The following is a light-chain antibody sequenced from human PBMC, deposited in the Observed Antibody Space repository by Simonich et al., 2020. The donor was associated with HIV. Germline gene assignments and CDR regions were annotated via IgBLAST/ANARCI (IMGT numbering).Light chain of an antibody. Sequence: DIVMTQSPDSLAVSLGERDTINCKSSQSLLYSSNNKNYLAWYQQKPGQPPKLLIYWASTRESGVPDRFSGSGSGTDFTLTISSLQAEDVAVYYCQQYYSPPLTFGGGTKVEIK. CDR3: QQYYSPPLT. CDR1: QSLLYSSNNKNY. J-gene: IGKJ4*01. CDR2: WAS. V-gene: IGKV4-1*01.